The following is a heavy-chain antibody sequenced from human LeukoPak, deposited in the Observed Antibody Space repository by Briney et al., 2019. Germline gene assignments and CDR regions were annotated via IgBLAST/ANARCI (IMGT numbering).Heavy chain of an antibody. Sequence: PSETLSLTCAVSGGSISSNWWSWVRQPPGKGLEWIGEIVHSGSTNYNPSLKSRVTISVDTSKNQFSLKLSSVTAADTAVYYCASPRPIEGPFDIWGQGTMVTVSS. D-gene: IGHD1-26*01. CDR3: ASPRPIEGPFDI. V-gene: IGHV4-4*02. CDR1: GGSISSNW. CDR2: IVHSGST. J-gene: IGHJ3*02.